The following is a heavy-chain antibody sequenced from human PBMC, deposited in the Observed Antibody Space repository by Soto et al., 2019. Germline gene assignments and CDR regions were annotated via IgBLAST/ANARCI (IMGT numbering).Heavy chain of an antibody. CDR3: ARSNPGGDY. CDR1: GFTFSSYS. D-gene: IGHD2-15*01. CDR2: ISSSSSYI. V-gene: IGHV3-21*01. Sequence: EVQLVESGGGLVKPGGSLRLSCAASGFTFSSYSMNWVRQAPGKGLEWVSSISSSSSYIYYADSVKGRFTISRDNAKNSLYLQINSLRAEDTAVYYCARSNPGGDYWGQGTLVTVSS. J-gene: IGHJ4*02.